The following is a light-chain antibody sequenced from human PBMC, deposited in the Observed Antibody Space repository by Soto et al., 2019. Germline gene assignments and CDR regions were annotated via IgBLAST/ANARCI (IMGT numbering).Light chain of an antibody. CDR3: ATWDDNVYGPV. Sequence: QSVLTQPPSASGTPGQRVTISCSGSRSTIGSNPVQWYRQLPGTAPQLLIYRSDQRPSGVPDRFSGSKSGTSASLTISGLQSEDEVDYHCATWDDNVYGPVFGGGTKLTVL. CDR2: RSD. CDR1: RSTIGSNP. J-gene: IGLJ3*02. V-gene: IGLV1-44*01.